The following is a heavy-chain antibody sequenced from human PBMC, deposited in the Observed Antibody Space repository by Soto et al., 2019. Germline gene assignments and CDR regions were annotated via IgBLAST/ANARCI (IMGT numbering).Heavy chain of an antibody. CDR3: ARESDYGDPTYYYYGMDV. Sequence: QVQLVQSGAEVKKPGSSVKVSCTASGGTFSSYAISWVRQAPGQGLEWMGGIIPIFGTANYAQKFQGRVTITADESTSTAYMELSSLRSEDTAVYYCARESDYGDPTYYYYGMDVWGQGTTVTVSS. CDR1: GGTFSSYA. CDR2: IIPIFGTA. V-gene: IGHV1-69*01. J-gene: IGHJ6*02. D-gene: IGHD4-17*01.